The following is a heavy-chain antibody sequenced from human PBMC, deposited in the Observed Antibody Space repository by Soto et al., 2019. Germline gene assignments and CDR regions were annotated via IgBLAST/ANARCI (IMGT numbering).Heavy chain of an antibody. CDR1: GGTFSSYA. CDR3: ARLDTAMVTGGYFAY. V-gene: IGHV1-69*12. CDR2: IIPIFGTA. J-gene: IGHJ4*02. Sequence: QVQLVQSGAEVKKPGSSVKVSCKASGGTFSSYAISWVRQAPGQGLEWMGGIIPIFGTANYAQKFQGRVTISADESMGTAYMELSSLRSEDTAVYYCARLDTAMVTGGYFAYWGQGTLVTVSS. D-gene: IGHD5-18*01.